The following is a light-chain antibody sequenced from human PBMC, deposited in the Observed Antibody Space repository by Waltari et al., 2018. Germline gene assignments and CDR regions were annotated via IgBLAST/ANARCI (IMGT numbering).Light chain of an antibody. CDR3: QQYGSSPWT. CDR2: GAS. Sequence: DIVLTQSPGTLSLSPGERATLSCRASESVSSSYLAWYQQKPGQAPRVLIHGASNRSTGIPDRCSGSGYGTDFTRTISRLEPEDFGVYYCQQYGSSPWTFGQGTKVEIK. CDR1: ESVSSSY. J-gene: IGKJ1*01. V-gene: IGKV3-20*01.